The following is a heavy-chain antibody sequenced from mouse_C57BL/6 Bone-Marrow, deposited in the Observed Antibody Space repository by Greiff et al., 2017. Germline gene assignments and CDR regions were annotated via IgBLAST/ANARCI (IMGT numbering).Heavy chain of an antibody. CDR2: INPHNGGT. J-gene: IGHJ3*01. Sequence: VQLKQSGPELVKPGASVKIPCKASGYTFTDYNMDWVKQSHGKSLEWIGDINPHNGGTLYNQKFKGKATLTVDKSSSTAYMELRSLTSEDTAVYYCARRKYYGSSLAYWGQGTLVTVSA. CDR1: GYTFTDYN. CDR3: ARRKYYGSSLAY. V-gene: IGHV1-18*01. D-gene: IGHD1-1*01.